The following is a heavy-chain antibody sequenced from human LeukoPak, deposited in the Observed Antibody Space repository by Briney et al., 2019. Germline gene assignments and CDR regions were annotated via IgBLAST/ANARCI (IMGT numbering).Heavy chain of an antibody. J-gene: IGHJ6*03. V-gene: IGHV3-30*04. D-gene: IGHD1-1*01. CDR1: GFTFSSYA. CDR3: ARDPNSVTNYYYYYMDV. Sequence: PGGSLRLSCAASGFTFSSYAMHWVRQAPDKGLEWVAVISYDGSNKYYADSVKGRFTISRDNSKNTLYLQMNSLRAEDTAVYYCARDPNSVTNYYYYYMDVWGKGTTVTVSS. CDR2: ISYDGSNK.